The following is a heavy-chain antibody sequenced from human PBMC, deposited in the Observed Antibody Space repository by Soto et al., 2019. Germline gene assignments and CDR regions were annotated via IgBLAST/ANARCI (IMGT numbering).Heavy chain of an antibody. CDR3: AKEGYDILTGYYNGAFDI. CDR2: ISGGGGST. Sequence: GGSLRLSCAASGFTFSSYAMSWVRQAPGKGLEWVSAISGGGGSTYYADSVKGRFTISRDNSKNTLYLQMNSLRAEDTAVYYCAKEGYDILTGYYNGAFDIWGQGTMVTVSS. V-gene: IGHV3-23*01. D-gene: IGHD3-9*01. J-gene: IGHJ3*02. CDR1: GFTFSSYA.